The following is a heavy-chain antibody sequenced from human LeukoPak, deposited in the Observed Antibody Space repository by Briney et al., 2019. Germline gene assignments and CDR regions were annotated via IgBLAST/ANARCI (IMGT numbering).Heavy chain of an antibody. CDR3: ARVLTNGDLPGY. D-gene: IGHD3-10*01. V-gene: IGHV1-8*01. CDR2: MNPNSGNT. Sequence: GASVKVSCKASGHTFTSYDINWVRQATGQGLEWMGWMNPNSGNTGYAQKFQGRVTMTRNTSISTAYMELSSLRSEDTAVYYCARVLTNGDLPGYWGQGTLVTVSS. CDR1: GHTFTSYD. J-gene: IGHJ4*02.